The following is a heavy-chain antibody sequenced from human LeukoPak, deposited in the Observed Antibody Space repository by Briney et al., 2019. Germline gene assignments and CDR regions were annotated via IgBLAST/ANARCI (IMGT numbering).Heavy chain of an antibody. Sequence: GRSLRLSCAASGFTFSSYAMHWVRQAPGKGLEWVAVISYDGSNKYYADSVKGRFTISRDNSKNTLYLQMNSLRAEDTAVYYCARDRDSSSWSHFDYWGQGTLVTVSS. CDR2: ISYDGSNK. CDR1: GFTFSSYA. D-gene: IGHD6-13*01. V-gene: IGHV3-30-3*01. CDR3: ARDRDSSSWSHFDY. J-gene: IGHJ4*02.